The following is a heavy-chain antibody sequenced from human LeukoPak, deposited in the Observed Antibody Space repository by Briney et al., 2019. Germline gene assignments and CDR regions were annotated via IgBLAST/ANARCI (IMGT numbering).Heavy chain of an antibody. Sequence: ASVKVSCKASGYTFSNSYVHWVRQAPGQGLEWMGLINPSGGHTTYTQKYQGRVTMTRDMSTSTVYMELSSLRSEDTAVYYCARGANWNYDYWGQGTLVTVSS. CDR1: GYTFSNSY. D-gene: IGHD1-7*01. CDR3: ARGANWNYDY. CDR2: INPSGGHT. V-gene: IGHV1-46*01. J-gene: IGHJ4*02.